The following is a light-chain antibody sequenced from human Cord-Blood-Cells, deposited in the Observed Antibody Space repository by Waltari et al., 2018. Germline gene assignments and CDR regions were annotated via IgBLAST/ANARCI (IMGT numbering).Light chain of an antibody. CDR2: KAS. J-gene: IGKJ2*03. V-gene: IGKV1-5*03. Sequence: DIQMTQSPSTLSASVGARVTITCRASQRISSWLAWYQQKPGTAPKLLIYKASSLESGVPSRFSGSGSGTEFTLTISSLQPDDFATYYCQQYNSYPYSFGQGTKLEIK. CDR1: QRISSW. CDR3: QQYNSYPYS.